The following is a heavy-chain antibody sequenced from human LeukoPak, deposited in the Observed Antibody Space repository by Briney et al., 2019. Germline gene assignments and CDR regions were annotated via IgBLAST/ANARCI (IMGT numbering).Heavy chain of an antibody. D-gene: IGHD6-13*01. Sequence: PGGSLRLSCAASGFTVSSNYMSWVRQAPGKGLEWVSVIYSGGSTYYADSVKGRFTISRDNSKNTLYLQMNSLRAEDTAVCYCARDSSSWYRGGFDPWGQGTLVTVSS. V-gene: IGHV3-66*02. CDR2: IYSGGST. J-gene: IGHJ5*02. CDR3: ARDSSSWYRGGFDP. CDR1: GFTVSSNY.